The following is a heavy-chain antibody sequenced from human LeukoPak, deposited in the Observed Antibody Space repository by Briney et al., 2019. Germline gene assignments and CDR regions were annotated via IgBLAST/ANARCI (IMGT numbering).Heavy chain of an antibody. CDR2: FDPEAGET. CDR3: ATAHPHDYYDSSGPFDY. V-gene: IGHV1-24*01. CDR1: GYTLTELS. J-gene: IGHJ4*02. D-gene: IGHD3-22*01. Sequence: ASVKVSCKVSGYTLTELSMHWVRQAPGKGLEWMGGFDPEAGETIYAQKFQGRVTMTEDTSTDTAYMELSSLRSEDTAVYYCATAHPHDYYDSSGPFDYWGQGTLVTVSS.